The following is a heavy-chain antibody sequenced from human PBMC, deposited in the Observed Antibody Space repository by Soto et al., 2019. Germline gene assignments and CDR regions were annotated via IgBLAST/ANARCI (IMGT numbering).Heavy chain of an antibody. J-gene: IGHJ4*02. V-gene: IGHV3-21*01. Sequence: PGGSLRLSCAASGFTFSSYTMNWVRQAPGKGLEWVSSVSSITSSSSYIYYTDSVKGRFTISRDNAKNSLYLQMNSLRAEDTAVYYCARTLGHCTKGVCYQYFFDYWGQGALVTVSS. D-gene: IGHD2-8*01. CDR1: GFTFSSYT. CDR3: ARTLGHCTKGVCYQYFFDY. CDR2: ITSSSSYI.